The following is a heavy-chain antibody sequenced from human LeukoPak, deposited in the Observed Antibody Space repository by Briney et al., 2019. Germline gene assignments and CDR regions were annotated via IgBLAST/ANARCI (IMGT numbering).Heavy chain of an antibody. CDR1: GGSISSSSYY. CDR3: PKPDMVTDSFDY. J-gene: IGHJ4*02. Sequence: SETLSLTCTVSGGSISSSSYYWGWLRQPRGKGVEWIASIYFIVTPSSHPSLKTRVPISVDPPKTQFSLNLSSVTPADPAVYYCPKPDMVTDSFDYWGQGTLVTASS. CDR2: IYFIVTP. V-gene: IGHV4-39*01. D-gene: IGHD5-18*01.